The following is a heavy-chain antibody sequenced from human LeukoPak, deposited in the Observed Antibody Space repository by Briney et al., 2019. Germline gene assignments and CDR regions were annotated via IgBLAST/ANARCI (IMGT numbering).Heavy chain of an antibody. CDR1: GYSLSNGFY. Sequence: ASETLSLTCAVSGYSLSNGFYWGWIRQPPGKGLERIGSIFHTGNTYYNPSLKSRLTISVATSKNQFSLQLRSVTAADTAVYYCARLRYSGSSLGAFDYWGQGTLVTVSS. V-gene: IGHV4-38-2*01. D-gene: IGHD1-26*01. J-gene: IGHJ4*02. CDR3: ARLRYSGSSLGAFDY. CDR2: IFHTGNT.